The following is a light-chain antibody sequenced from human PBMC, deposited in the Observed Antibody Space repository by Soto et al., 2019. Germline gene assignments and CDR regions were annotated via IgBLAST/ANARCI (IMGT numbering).Light chain of an antibody. CDR2: EGS. CDR3: CSYAGSSTV. J-gene: IGLJ2*01. CDR1: SSDVGSYNL. Sequence: QSALTQPASVSRSPGQSITISCTGTSSDVGSYNLVSWYQQHPGKAPKLMIYEGSKRPSGVSNRFSGSKSGNTASLTISGLQAEDESDYYCCSYAGSSTVFGGGTKVTVL. V-gene: IGLV2-23*01.